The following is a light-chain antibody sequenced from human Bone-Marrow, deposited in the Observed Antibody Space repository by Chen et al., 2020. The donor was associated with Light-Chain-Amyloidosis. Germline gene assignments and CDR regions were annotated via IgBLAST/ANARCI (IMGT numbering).Light chain of an antibody. Sequence: SYELTQPPSVSVSPGQTGRFTCSGDVLPTKYAYWYQQKPGQAPVLVIHRDTERPSGISERFSGSSSGTTGTLTISGVQAEDEADYHCQSADSSGTYEVIFGGGTKLTVL. V-gene: IGLV3-25*03. J-gene: IGLJ2*01. CDR3: QSADSSGTYEVI. CDR2: RDT. CDR1: VLPTKY.